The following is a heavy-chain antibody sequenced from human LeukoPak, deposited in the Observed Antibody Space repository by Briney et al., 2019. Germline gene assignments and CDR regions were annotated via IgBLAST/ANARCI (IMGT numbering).Heavy chain of an antibody. Sequence: ASVKVSCKASGYTITGYYMHWVRQAPGQGLEWMGWINPNSGGTNYAQKFQGRVTMTRDTSISTAYMELSRLRSDDTAVYYCARAGSYCSGGSCYRGGYYYYYMDVWGKGTTVTVSS. D-gene: IGHD2-15*01. CDR3: ARAGSYCSGGSCYRGGYYYYYMDV. V-gene: IGHV1-2*02. CDR1: GYTITGYY. CDR2: INPNSGGT. J-gene: IGHJ6*03.